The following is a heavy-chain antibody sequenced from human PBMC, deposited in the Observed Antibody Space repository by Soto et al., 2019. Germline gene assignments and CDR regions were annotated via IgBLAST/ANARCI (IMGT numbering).Heavy chain of an antibody. CDR3: AIILRGYSYGYFDY. V-gene: IGHV4-59*01. CDR1: GGSIISYY. J-gene: IGHJ4*02. CDR2: IYYSGST. Sequence: PSETLSLTCTVSGGSIISYYWSWIRQPPGKGLEWIGYIYYSGSTNYNPSLKSRVTISVDTSKNQFSLKLSSVTAADTAVYYCAIILRGYSYGYFDYWGQGTLVTVSS. D-gene: IGHD5-18*01.